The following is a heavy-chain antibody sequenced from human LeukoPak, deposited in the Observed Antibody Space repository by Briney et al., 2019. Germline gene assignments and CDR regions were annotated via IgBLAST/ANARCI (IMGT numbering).Heavy chain of an antibody. CDR1: GYTFTSYD. Sequence: ASVKVSCKASGYTFTSYDINWVRQAAGQGLEWMGWMNPNSGNTGYAQKFQGRVTMTRNTSISTAYMELSSLRSEDTAVYYCARGGNWNYEGYYFDYWGQGTLVTVSS. CDR3: ARGGNWNYEGYYFDY. CDR2: MNPNSGNT. V-gene: IGHV1-8*01. J-gene: IGHJ4*02. D-gene: IGHD1-7*01.